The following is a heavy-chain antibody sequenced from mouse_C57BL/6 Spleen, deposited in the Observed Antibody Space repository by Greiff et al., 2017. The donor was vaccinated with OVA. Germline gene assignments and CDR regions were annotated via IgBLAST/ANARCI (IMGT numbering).Heavy chain of an antibody. D-gene: IGHD3-2*02. Sequence: QVQLQQPGAELVRPGSSVKLSCKASGYTFTSYWMHWVKQRPMQGLEWIGNIDPSDSETHYNQKFKDKATLTVDKSSSTAYMQLSSLTSEDSAVYYCASPDSSGSYFAYWGQGTLVTVSA. CDR3: ASPDSSGSYFAY. CDR2: IDPSDSET. CDR1: GYTFTSYW. J-gene: IGHJ3*01. V-gene: IGHV1-52*01.